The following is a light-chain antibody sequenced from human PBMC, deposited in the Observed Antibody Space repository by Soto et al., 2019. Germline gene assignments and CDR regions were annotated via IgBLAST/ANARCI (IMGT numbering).Light chain of an antibody. CDR1: SRDIGDYNY. CDR2: EVT. CDR3: TSYTSGNTWV. V-gene: IGLV2-14*01. J-gene: IGLJ3*02. Sequence: QSALTPPAYVSGYPGQSITIACTGTSRDIGDYNYVSWYQKHPGKGPKLMIYEVTNRPSGVSNRFSGSKSGNTASLTISGLQAEDEADYYCTSYTSGNTWVFGGGTKLPVL.